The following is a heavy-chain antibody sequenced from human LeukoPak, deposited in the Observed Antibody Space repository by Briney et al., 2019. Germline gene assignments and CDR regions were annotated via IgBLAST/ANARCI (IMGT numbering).Heavy chain of an antibody. CDR3: ARVTIAAQAYYYYYMDV. Sequence: GASVTVSCKASGGTFSSYAISWVRQAPGQGLEWMGGIIPIFGTANYAQKFQGRVTITTDESTSTAYMELSSLRSEDTAVYYCARVTIAAQAYYYYYMDVWGKGTTVTVSS. D-gene: IGHD6-13*01. V-gene: IGHV1-69*05. J-gene: IGHJ6*03. CDR1: GGTFSSYA. CDR2: IIPIFGTA.